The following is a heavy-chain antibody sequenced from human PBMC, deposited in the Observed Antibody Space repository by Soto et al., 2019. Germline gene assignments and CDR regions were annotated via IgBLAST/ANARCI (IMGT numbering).Heavy chain of an antibody. Sequence: GGSLRLSCAASGFTFSSYAMHWVRQAPGKGLEWVAVISYDGSNKYYADSVKGRFTISRDNSKNTLYLQMNSLRAEDTAVYYCARDSRTPTYYDFWSGYYTTGNFDYWGQGT. CDR1: GFTFSSYA. J-gene: IGHJ4*02. V-gene: IGHV3-30-3*01. D-gene: IGHD3-3*01. CDR3: ARDSRTPTYYDFWSGYYTTGNFDY. CDR2: ISYDGSNK.